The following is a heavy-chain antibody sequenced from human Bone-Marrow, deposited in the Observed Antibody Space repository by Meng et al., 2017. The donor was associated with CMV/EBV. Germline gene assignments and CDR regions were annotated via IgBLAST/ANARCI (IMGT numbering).Heavy chain of an antibody. D-gene: IGHD3-3*01. CDR1: GYAFTDYF. CDR3: ARVDVTIFGVVIGEGMDV. V-gene: IGHV1-2*02. J-gene: IGHJ6*02. CDR2: INPKTGGT. Sequence: ASVKVSCKASGYAFTDYFIHWVRQAPGQGLEWMGWINPKTGGTNYAQSFQGRVTMTRDTSIGTAYMELRRLKSDDTAVYYCARVDVTIFGVVIGEGMDVWGQGTTVTVSS.